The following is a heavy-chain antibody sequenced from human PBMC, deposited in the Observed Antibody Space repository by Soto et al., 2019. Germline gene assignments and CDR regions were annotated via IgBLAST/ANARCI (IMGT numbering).Heavy chain of an antibody. J-gene: IGHJ6*02. CDR1: GYTFTDYY. CDR3: GTVGRLGSTGASTYGMDV. D-gene: IGHD1-26*01. V-gene: IGHV1-69-2*01. Sequence: EVQLVQSGAEVKKPGATVKLSCKVSGYTFTDYYVHWVQQAPGKGLEWMGLVDSADGETIYAEKFQGRVTMTADTSTDTADMELTSLRSEDAAVYYCGTVGRLGSTGASTYGMDVWGQVTTVTVSS. CDR2: VDSADGET.